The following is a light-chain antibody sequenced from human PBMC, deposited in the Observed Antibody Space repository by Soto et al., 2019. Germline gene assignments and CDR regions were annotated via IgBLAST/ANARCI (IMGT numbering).Light chain of an antibody. CDR3: QQRSNWPLT. V-gene: IGKV3-11*01. CDR1: QSVSSN. CDR2: DAS. Sequence: ESVLTHSPGTLSLSPCERATLSFRASQSVSSNLAWYQQKPGQAPRLLIYDASNRATGIPARFSGSGSGTDFTLTISSLEPEDFAVYYCQQRSNWPLTFGGGTKVDIK. J-gene: IGKJ4*01.